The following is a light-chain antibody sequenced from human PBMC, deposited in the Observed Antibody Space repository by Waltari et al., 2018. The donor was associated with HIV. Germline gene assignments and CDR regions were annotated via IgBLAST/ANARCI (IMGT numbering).Light chain of an antibody. CDR2: DVS. V-gene: IGLV2-14*01. CDR1: SSDVGGYNY. Sequence: QSALTQPASVSGSPGQSITISCTGTSSDVGGYNYVSWYQQHPGKAPKLMIYDVSNRPSGVSNRFSGSKSGNTASLAISGLQAEDEAYYYCSSYTSTYVFGTGTKVTVL. CDR3: SSYTSTYV. J-gene: IGLJ1*01.